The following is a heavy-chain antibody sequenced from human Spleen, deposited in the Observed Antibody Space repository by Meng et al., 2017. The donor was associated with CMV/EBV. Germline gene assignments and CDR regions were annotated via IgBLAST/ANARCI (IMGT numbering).Heavy chain of an antibody. Sequence: GESLKISCVGSGFAFGSNDMIWVRRAPGKGLEWISYIFRSGRTTDYADSVRGRFTISRDNAKNSLYLQMNSLRAEDTAIYYCSNFDYWGQGTAVTVSS. J-gene: IGHJ4*02. CDR3: SNFDY. V-gene: IGHV3-48*03. CDR1: GFAFGSND. CDR2: IFRSGRTT.